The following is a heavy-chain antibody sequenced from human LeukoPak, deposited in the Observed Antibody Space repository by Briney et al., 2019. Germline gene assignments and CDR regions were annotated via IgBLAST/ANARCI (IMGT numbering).Heavy chain of an antibody. Sequence: SETLSLTCAVSGDSFSGNNYWTWVRQPPGKGLEWIGEIYRSGATNYNPSLKSRVTVSQDKSKNQFSLKLNSVTAADTAIYYCARNSGYSDLNYWGQGVLVTVSS. CDR2: IYRSGAT. CDR1: GDSFSGNNY. CDR3: ARNSGYSDLNY. D-gene: IGHD3-22*01. J-gene: IGHJ4*02. V-gene: IGHV4-4*02.